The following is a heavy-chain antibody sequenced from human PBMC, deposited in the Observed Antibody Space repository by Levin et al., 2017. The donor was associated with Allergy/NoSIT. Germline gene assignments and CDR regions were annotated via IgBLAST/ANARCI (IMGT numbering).Heavy chain of an antibody. V-gene: IGHV1-2*02. CDR2: INPNSGGT. CDR3: ARGFKIPYYDFWSGYQYGMDV. Sequence: ASVKVSCKASGYTFTGYYMHWARQAPGQGLEWMGWINPNSGGTNYAQKFQGRVTMTRDTSISTAYMELSRLRSDDTAVYYCARGFKIPYYDFWSGYQYGMDVWGQGTTVTVSS. D-gene: IGHD3-3*01. CDR1: GYTFTGYY. J-gene: IGHJ6*02.